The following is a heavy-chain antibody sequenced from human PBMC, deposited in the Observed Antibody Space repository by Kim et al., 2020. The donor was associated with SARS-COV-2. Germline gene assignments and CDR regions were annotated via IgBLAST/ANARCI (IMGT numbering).Heavy chain of an antibody. CDR3: ASAHVAQCGRECHFGPAEFFQD. CDR1: GTSMSTYY. V-gene: IGHV4-59*01. Sequence: SETLSLTCNVSGTSMSTYYWTWIRQSPGKGLEWIGYIYYIGSTNYNPSLEGRATISADKSKRQVSLVLTSVTAADSAIYYCASAHVAQCGRECHFGPAEFFQDWGQGTLVTVSS. CDR2: IYYIGST. J-gene: IGHJ1*01. D-gene: IGHD2-15*01.